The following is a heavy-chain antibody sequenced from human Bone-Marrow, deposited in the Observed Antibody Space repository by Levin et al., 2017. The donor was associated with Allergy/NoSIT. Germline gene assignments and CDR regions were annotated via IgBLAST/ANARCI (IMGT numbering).Heavy chain of an antibody. CDR2: IYTNGTT. D-gene: IGHD2-15*01. Sequence: PSETLSLTCTVSGGSISSYYWSWIRQSAGKGLEWIGHIYTNGTTQYSSSFRSRVTMAVDTYKHQFSLRLSPSTAAASAIYFCAREGILSFGDYYGLDVWGQGTTVTVSS. CDR1: GGSISSYY. CDR3: AREGILSFGDYYGLDV. J-gene: IGHJ6*02. V-gene: IGHV4-4*07.